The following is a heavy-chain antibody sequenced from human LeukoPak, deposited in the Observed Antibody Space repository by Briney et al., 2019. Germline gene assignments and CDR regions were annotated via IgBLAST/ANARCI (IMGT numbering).Heavy chain of an antibody. V-gene: IGHV4-59*01. CDR3: ARSIEDGSGYYLPFDY. Sequence: SETLSLTCTVSGGSISSYYWSWIRQPPGKGLEWIGYIYYSGGTNYNPSLKSRVTISVDTSKNQFSLKLSSVTAADTAVYYCARSIEDGSGYYLPFDYWGRGSLVTVSS. D-gene: IGHD3-22*01. J-gene: IGHJ4*02. CDR2: IYYSGGT. CDR1: GGSISSYY.